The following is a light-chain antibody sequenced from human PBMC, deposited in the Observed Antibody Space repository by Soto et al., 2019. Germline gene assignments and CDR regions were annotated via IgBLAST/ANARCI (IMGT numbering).Light chain of an antibody. J-gene: IGLJ1*01. Sequence: QSALTQPASMSGSPGQSVTISCAGTSSDIGGYYYVSWYQHHPGTAPKLIIYDVSSRPSGVSHRFSSSKSGNTASLTISGLQAEDEADYYRSSSAVDSPLFGTGSKVTVL. CDR3: SSSAVDSPL. V-gene: IGLV2-14*01. CDR2: DVS. CDR1: SSDIGGYYY.